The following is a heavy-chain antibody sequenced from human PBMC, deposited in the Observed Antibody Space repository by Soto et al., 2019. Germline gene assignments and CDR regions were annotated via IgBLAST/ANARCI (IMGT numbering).Heavy chain of an antibody. V-gene: IGHV4-34*01. Sequence: SETLSLTWGGHGGSFRDYYWSWIRQPPGKGLEWIGDISYRGRTYNNPSLKSRITMSVDTSKNQYSLKLNSVTAADTAVYYCVRSEYSGYDERAFDMWGQGTMVTVSS. CDR1: GGSFRDYY. J-gene: IGHJ3*02. CDR3: VRSEYSGYDERAFDM. D-gene: IGHD5-12*01. CDR2: ISYRGRT.